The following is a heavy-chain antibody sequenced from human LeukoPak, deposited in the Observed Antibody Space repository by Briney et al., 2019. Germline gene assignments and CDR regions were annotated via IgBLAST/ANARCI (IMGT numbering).Heavy chain of an antibody. CDR2: IYHSGST. Sequence: SETLSLTCTVSGASISSGGYYWSWIRQPPGKGLEWIGYIYHSGSTYYNPSLKSRVTISVDRSKNQFSLKLRSVTAADTAVYYCARAPASGYDFGYYYYYMDVWGKGTTVTVSS. D-gene: IGHD5-12*01. CDR3: ARAPASGYDFGYYYYYMDV. J-gene: IGHJ6*03. CDR1: GASISSGGYY. V-gene: IGHV4-30-2*01.